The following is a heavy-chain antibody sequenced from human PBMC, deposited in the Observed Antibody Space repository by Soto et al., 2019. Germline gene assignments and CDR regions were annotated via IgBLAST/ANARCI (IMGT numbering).Heavy chain of an antibody. J-gene: IGHJ4*02. Sequence: SETLSLTCTVSGDSIRDSFWSWVRQPPGKGLEWIGLVHHTGNTNYNPSLETRVTMLIDASANHFSLTLTSVTPADAAIYYCARGREDHVDHHFGHLFDSWGQGTLVTSPQ. CDR1: GDSIRDSF. D-gene: IGHD3-10*01. CDR3: ARGREDHVDHHFGHLFDS. CDR2: VHHTGNT. V-gene: IGHV4-59*01.